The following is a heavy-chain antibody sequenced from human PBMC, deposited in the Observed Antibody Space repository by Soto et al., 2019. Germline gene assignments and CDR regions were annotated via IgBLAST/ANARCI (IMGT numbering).Heavy chain of an antibody. J-gene: IGHJ6*02. CDR3: ARDLDMYRSSWSYYYYGMDV. V-gene: IGHV1-18*04. Sequence: SVKDSFKASCYTFTSYGISWVRQAPGQGLEWMGWISAYNGNTNYAQKLQGRVTMTTDTSTSTAYMELRSLRSDDTAVYYCARDLDMYRSSWSYYYYGMDVWGQGTTVTVSS. CDR2: ISAYNGNT. D-gene: IGHD6-13*01. CDR1: CYTFTSYG.